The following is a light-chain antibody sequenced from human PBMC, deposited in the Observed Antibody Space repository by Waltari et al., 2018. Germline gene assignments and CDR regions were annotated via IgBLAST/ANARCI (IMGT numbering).Light chain of an antibody. Sequence: DIQMTQSPSTLSASVGDTVTITCRASQSVSDWLAWYQHKPGKAPKVLIYEASSLKSGVPSRFIGSGSGTEFTLTISSLQPDDFATYYCQQYNDYGTWTFGQGTKVEIK. CDR3: QQYNDYGTWT. CDR2: EAS. CDR1: QSVSDW. V-gene: IGKV1-5*03. J-gene: IGKJ1*01.